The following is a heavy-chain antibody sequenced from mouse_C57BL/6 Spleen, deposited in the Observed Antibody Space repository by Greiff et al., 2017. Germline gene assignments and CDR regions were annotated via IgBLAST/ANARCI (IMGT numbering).Heavy chain of an antibody. CDR2: ISSGSSTI. CDR3: ARKDYGNFWFAY. CDR1: GFTFSDYG. J-gene: IGHJ3*01. V-gene: IGHV5-17*01. Sequence: DVMLVESGGGLVKPGGSLKLSCAASGFTFSDYGMHWVRQAPEKGLEWVAYISSGSSTIYYADPVKGRFTISRDHAKNTLFLQMTSLRSEDTAMYYCARKDYGNFWFAYWGQGTLVTVSA. D-gene: IGHD2-1*01.